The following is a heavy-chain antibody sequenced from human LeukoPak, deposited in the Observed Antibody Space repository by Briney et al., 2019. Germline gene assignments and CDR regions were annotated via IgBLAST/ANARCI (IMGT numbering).Heavy chain of an antibody. Sequence: SETLSLTCAVYGGSFSGYYWSWIRQPSGKGLEWIGEINHSGSTNYNPSLKSRVTISVDTSKNQFSLKLSSVTAADTAVYYCARGSSGWFSIDYWGQGTLVTVSS. CDR1: GGSFSGYY. J-gene: IGHJ4*02. CDR3: ARGSSGWFSIDY. D-gene: IGHD6-19*01. CDR2: INHSGST. V-gene: IGHV4-34*01.